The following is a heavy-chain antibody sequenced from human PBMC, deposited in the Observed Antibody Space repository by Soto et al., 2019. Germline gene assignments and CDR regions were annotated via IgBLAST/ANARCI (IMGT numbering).Heavy chain of an antibody. V-gene: IGHV3-74*03. CDR3: ARDNVVSPEWASYGFDM. CDR1: GFVFSTYW. Sequence: GGSLRLSCAASGFVFSTYWMHWVRQAPGKGLVWVSHINSDGSSTTYADSVKGRFTISRDNAKNTLYLQMNSLRAEDTAVYYCARDNVVSPEWASYGFDMWGQGTMVTVSS. CDR2: INSDGSST. D-gene: IGHD2-2*01. J-gene: IGHJ3*02.